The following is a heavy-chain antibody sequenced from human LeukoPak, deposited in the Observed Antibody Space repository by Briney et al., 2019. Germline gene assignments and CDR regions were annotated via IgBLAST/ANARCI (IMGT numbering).Heavy chain of an antibody. D-gene: IGHD2-15*01. CDR1: GLTFSNYW. CDR2: INEDGSEK. J-gene: IGHJ3*02. CDR3: AKYILYHGAFDI. V-gene: IGHV3-7*01. Sequence: GGSLRLSCAASGLTFSNYWMSWVRQAPGKGLEWVANINEDGSEKYCVDSVKGRFTISRDNAKNSLYLQMNSLEAEDTAVYYCAKYILYHGAFDIWGQGTMVTVSS.